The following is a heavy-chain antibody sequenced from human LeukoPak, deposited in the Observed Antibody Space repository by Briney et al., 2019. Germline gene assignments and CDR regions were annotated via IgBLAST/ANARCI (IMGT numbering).Heavy chain of an antibody. CDR3: AREHLYCSSTSCYTGWFDP. CDR1: GGSFSGYY. D-gene: IGHD2-2*02. Sequence: SETLSLTCAVCGGSFSGYYWSWIRQPPGKGLEWIGEINHSGSTNYNPSLKSRVTISVDTSKNQFSLKLSSVTAADTAVYYCAREHLYCSSTSCYTGWFDPWGQGTLVTVSS. CDR2: INHSGST. J-gene: IGHJ5*02. V-gene: IGHV4-34*01.